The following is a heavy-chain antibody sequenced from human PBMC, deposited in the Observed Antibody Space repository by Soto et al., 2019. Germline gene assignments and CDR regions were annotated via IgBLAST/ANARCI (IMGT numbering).Heavy chain of an antibody. V-gene: IGHV4-30-2*06. CDR1: GASMSSGGHS. D-gene: IGHD3-10*01. CDR2: IYYTGAT. J-gene: IGHJ6*02. CDR3: SRAPPGPSPRWDL. Sequence: QVQLQESGPGLVKPSQTVSLTCAVSGASMSSGGHSWSWIRQSPGRGLEWIGYIYYTGATYYNPSLTSRVTLSVDRSNNKFSLNFNSVTASDTAVYYCSRAPPGPSPRWDLWGQGTTVTVSS.